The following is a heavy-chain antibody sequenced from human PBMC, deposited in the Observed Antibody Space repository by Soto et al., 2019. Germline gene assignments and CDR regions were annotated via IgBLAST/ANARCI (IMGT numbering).Heavy chain of an antibody. V-gene: IGHV1-18*01. D-gene: IGHD5-18*01. J-gene: IGHJ6*02. CDR1: GYTFTSYG. Sequence: ASVKVSCKASGYTFTSYGISWVRQAPGQGLEWMGWISAYNGNTNYAQKLQGRVTMTTDTSTSTAYMELRSLRSDDTAVYYCARWDTVSEECYYYGMDVWGQGTTVTVSS. CDR3: ARWDTVSEECYYYGMDV. CDR2: ISAYNGNT.